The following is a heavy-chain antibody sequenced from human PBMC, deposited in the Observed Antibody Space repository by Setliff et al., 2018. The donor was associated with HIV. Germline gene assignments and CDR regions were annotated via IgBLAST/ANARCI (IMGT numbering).Heavy chain of an antibody. D-gene: IGHD6-6*01. CDR1: GSSISGHF. CDR3: ARVPPEYSSSSQAFDI. V-gene: IGHV4-59*11. J-gene: IGHJ3*02. CDR2: IYTTGST. Sequence: SETLSLTCTVSGSSISGHFWTWIRQPPGKGLEWIGYIYTTGSTNYNPSLTRRVTISVDTSKNKFSLKMRSVTAADTAVYYCARVPPEYSSSSQAFDIWGQGTMVTVS.